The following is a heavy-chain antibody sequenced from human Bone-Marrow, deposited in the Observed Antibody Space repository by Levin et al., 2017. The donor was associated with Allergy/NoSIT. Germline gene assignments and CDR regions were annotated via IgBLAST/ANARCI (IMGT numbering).Heavy chain of an antibody. CDR2: ISYDGSNK. CDR3: ARDLPAMVDYGMDV. Sequence: GESLKISCAASGFTFSSYAMHWVRQAPGKGLEWVAVISYDGSNKYYADSVKGRFTISRDNSKNTLYLQMNSLRAEDTAVYYCARDLPAMVDYGMDVWGQGTTVTVSS. J-gene: IGHJ6*02. CDR1: GFTFSSYA. V-gene: IGHV3-30-3*01. D-gene: IGHD5-18*01.